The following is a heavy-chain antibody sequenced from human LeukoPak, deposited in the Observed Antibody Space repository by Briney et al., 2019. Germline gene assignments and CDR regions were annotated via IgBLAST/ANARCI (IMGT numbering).Heavy chain of an antibody. CDR3: ARGQTLRGIAKQRHRKDRGRNAFDI. CDR2: INHSGST. CDR1: GGSFSGYY. V-gene: IGHV4-34*01. D-gene: IGHD6-13*01. Sequence: SETLSLTCAVYGGSFSGYYWSWIRQPPGKGLEWIGEINHSGSTNYNPSLKSRVTISVDTSKNQFSLKLSSVTAADTAVYYCARGQTLRGIAKQRHRKDRGRNAFDIWGQGTMVTVSS. J-gene: IGHJ3*02.